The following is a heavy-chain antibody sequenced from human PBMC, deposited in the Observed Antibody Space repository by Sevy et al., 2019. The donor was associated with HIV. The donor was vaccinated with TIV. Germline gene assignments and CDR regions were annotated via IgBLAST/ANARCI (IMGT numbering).Heavy chain of an antibody. V-gene: IGHV3-23*01. CDR2: ISGSGGST. J-gene: IGHJ6*03. CDR3: AKSLGGYCSGGSCYSRRYYYYYMDV. Sequence: GGSLRLSCAASGFTFSSYAMSWVRQAPGKGLEWVSAISGSGGSTYYADSVKGRFTISRDNSKNTLYLQMNSLRAEDTAVYYCAKSLGGYCSGGSCYSRRYYYYYMDVWGKGTTVTVSS. CDR1: GFTFSSYA. D-gene: IGHD2-15*01.